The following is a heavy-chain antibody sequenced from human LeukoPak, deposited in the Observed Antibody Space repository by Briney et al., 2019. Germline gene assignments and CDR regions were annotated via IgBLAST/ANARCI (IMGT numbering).Heavy chain of an antibody. V-gene: IGHV4-34*01. CDR3: ARVVTSSLYFFDY. J-gene: IGHJ4*02. Sequence: SETLSLTCAVYGGSFSGYYWSWIRQPPGKGLEWIGEINHSGSTNYNPSLKSRLIISVDTSKNQFSMSLKSVTAADTAVYYCARVVTSSLYFFDYWGQGTLVSVSS. CDR2: INHSGST. D-gene: IGHD2-21*02. CDR1: GGSFSGYY.